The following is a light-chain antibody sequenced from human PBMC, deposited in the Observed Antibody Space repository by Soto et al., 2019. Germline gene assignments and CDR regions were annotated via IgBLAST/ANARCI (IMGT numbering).Light chain of an antibody. V-gene: IGLV3-21*02. Sequence: SYELTQPPSASVAPGQTARITCGGNSFGSKSVHWYQQKAGQAPVLVVSDDSDRPAGIPERISGSKYGNTATLTISRVEAGDEADYYCQVWDISSGLAIFAGGTKVTVL. CDR2: DDS. CDR3: QVWDISSGLAI. CDR1: SFGSKS. J-gene: IGLJ2*01.